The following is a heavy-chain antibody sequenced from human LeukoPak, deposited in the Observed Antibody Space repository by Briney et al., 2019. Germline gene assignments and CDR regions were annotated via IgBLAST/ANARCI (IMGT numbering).Heavy chain of an antibody. CDR1: SGSITAIDNHY. D-gene: IGHD3-10*01. V-gene: IGHV4-39*01. CDR3: AGQRAWFGEWAFDY. J-gene: IGHJ4*02. Sequence: PSDTLSLTCSMSSGSITAIDNHYWGWIRQPPGKGLEWIGSINRGGHTYYNPPLESRFTISVDTSKNQFSLMVTSVTAADTAVYYCAGQRAWFGEWAFDYWGPGTLVTVSS. CDR2: INRGGHT.